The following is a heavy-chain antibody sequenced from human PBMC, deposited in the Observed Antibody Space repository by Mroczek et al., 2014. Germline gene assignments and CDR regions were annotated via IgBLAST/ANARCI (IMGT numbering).Heavy chain of an antibody. V-gene: IGHV1-69*01. D-gene: IGHD2-2*02. CDR1: GGTFSSYA. J-gene: IGHJ4*02. Sequence: QVQLVESGAEVKKPGSSVKVSCKASGGTFSSYAISWVRQAPGQGLEWMGGIIPIFGTANYAQKFQGRVTITADESTSTAYMELSSLRSEDTAVYYCAMYCSSTSCYTSPVDYWAREPWSPSPQ. CDR3: AMYCSSTSCYTSPVDY. CDR2: IIPIFGTA.